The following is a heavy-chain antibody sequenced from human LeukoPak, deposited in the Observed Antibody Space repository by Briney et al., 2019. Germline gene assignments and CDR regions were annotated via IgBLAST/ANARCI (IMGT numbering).Heavy chain of an antibody. D-gene: IGHD6-19*01. CDR2: INPNSGGT. Sequence: ASVKVSCKASGYTFIGYFMHWVRQAPGQGPEWMGWINPNSGGTNYAQKFQGRVTMTRDTSINTAYMELSSLRFDDTAVYYCARLKMDSSREPGCWGQATLV. V-gene: IGHV1-2*02. CDR1: GYTFIGYF. CDR3: ARLKMDSSREPGC. J-gene: IGHJ4*02.